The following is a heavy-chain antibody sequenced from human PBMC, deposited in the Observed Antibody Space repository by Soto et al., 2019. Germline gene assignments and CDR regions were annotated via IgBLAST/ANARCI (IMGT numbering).Heavy chain of an antibody. J-gene: IGHJ2*01. Sequence: EVQLLESGGGLLQPGGYLRLSCAASGLKFRSYAMNWVRQAPGKGLEWVSGISRNGGSTYYADPVKGRFTISRDNSKNTSYLQMNRLRADDTALYYGAKDNGPPGTTDWYFDFWGRGTLVSVSS. CDR3: AKDNGPPGTTDWYFDF. V-gene: IGHV3-23*01. D-gene: IGHD4-17*01. CDR2: ISRNGGST. CDR1: GLKFRSYA.